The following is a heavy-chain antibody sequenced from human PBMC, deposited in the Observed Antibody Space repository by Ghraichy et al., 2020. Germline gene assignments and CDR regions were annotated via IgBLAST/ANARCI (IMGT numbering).Heavy chain of an antibody. V-gene: IGHV4-59*11. CDR3: SRNLKSYRRSSNY. CDR1: GGSISSHY. J-gene: IGHJ4*02. CDR2: ISYTGTT. D-gene: IGHD6-6*01. Sequence: SETLSLTCTVSGGSISSHYWSWVRQPPGKGLEWVGFISYTGTTSYNPYLKSRVTISVDTSKNNFSLQLISGTAADTAVYYCSRNLKSYRRSSNYWGQGTLVTVSS.